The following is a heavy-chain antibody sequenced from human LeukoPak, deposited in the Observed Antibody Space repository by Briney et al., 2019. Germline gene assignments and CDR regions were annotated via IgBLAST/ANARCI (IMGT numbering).Heavy chain of an antibody. CDR1: GGTFSSYA. CDR3: ASHSYSSSWYGTGDY. D-gene: IGHD6-13*01. CDR2: IIPIFGTA. V-gene: IGHV1-69*05. Sequence: SVKVSCKASGGTFSSYAVSWVRQAPGQGLEWMGGIIPIFGTANYAQKFQGRVTITTDESTSTAYMELSSLRSEDTAVYYCASHSYSSSWYGTGDYWGQGTLVTVSS. J-gene: IGHJ4*02.